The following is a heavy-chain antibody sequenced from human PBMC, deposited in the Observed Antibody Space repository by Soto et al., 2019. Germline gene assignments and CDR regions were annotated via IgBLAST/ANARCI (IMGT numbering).Heavy chain of an antibody. V-gene: IGHV3-30-3*01. CDR3: ARGNMDV. D-gene: IGHD1-1*01. CDR2: TSNDGSNT. J-gene: IGHJ6*02. CDR1: AFTLSKFV. Sequence: GGSLRLSCAASAFTLSKFVMHWVRQAPGKGLEWVAVTSNDGSNTYYADSVKGRFTISRDNSKNTLYLQMNSLRTEDTAVYYCARGNMDVWGQGTTVTVSS.